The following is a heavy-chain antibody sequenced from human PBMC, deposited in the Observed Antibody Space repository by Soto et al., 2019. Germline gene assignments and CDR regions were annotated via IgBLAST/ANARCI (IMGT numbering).Heavy chain of an antibody. CDR2: IIPIFGTP. V-gene: IGHV1-69*12. D-gene: IGHD5-18*01. CDR3: AREFGYGYSYYYYGMDV. CDR1: GGTFSSYA. Sequence: QVQLVQSGAEVKKPGSSVKVSCKASGGTFSSYAISWVRQAPGQGLEWMGGIIPIFGTPNYAQNFQGRVRITADEYTSTAYMELSSLRSEDTAMYYCAREFGYGYSYYYYGMDVWGQGTTVSVSS. J-gene: IGHJ6*02.